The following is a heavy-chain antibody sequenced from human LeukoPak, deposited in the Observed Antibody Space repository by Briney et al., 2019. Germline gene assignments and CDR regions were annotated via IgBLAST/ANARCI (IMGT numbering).Heavy chain of an antibody. V-gene: IGHV3-74*01. CDR3: ARDQGGVTRIDY. J-gene: IGHJ4*02. Sequence: GGSLRLSCAGSGFTFNTYWMHWVRQAPGKGLVWVSRIKCDGISTSYADSVKGRFTISKDNAKNTLYLHENRRRGEETAVYYYARDQGGVTRIDYWGRGTLLTVSS. CDR1: GFTFNTYW. D-gene: IGHD3-16*01. CDR2: IKCDGIST.